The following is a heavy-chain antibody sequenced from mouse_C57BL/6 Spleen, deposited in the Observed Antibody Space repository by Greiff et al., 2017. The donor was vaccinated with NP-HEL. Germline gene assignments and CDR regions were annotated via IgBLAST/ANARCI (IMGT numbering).Heavy chain of an antibody. CDR1: GFTFSDYG. CDR2: ISSGSSTI. J-gene: IGHJ3*01. Sequence: EVMLVESGGGLVKPGGSLKLSCAASGFTFSDYGMHWVRQAPEKGLEWVAYISSGSSTIYYADTVKGRFTISRDNAKNTLFLQMTSLRSEDTAMYYCASGILELDGFAYWGQGTLVTVSA. CDR3: ASGILELDGFAY. D-gene: IGHD4-1*01. V-gene: IGHV5-17*01.